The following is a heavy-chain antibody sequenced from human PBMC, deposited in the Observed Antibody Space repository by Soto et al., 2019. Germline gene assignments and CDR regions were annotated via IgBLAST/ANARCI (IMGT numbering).Heavy chain of an antibody. J-gene: IGHJ6*02. CDR3: ARHSAVVPAPYYGMDV. Sequence: GESLKISCKVSGYSFTSYWIGWVRQMPGKGLEWMGIIYPGDSDTRYSPPFQGQVTISADKSISTAYLQWSSLKASDTAMYYCARHSAVVPAPYYGMDVWGQGTTVTVSS. D-gene: IGHD2-2*01. V-gene: IGHV5-51*01. CDR2: IYPGDSDT. CDR1: GYSFTSYW.